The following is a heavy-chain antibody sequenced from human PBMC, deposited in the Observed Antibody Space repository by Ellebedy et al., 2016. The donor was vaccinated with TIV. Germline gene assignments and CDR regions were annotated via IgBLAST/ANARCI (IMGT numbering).Heavy chain of an antibody. J-gene: IGHJ4*02. D-gene: IGHD2-2*01. CDR2: MAPNSGNT. CDR1: GYTFTSDD. Sequence: AASVKVSCKASGYTFTSDDINWVRQATGQGLEWMGWMAPNSGNTGYAQKFQGRVTISRNTSITTAYMGLSSLRSEHTAVYYWARGLYRTSWARFDYWGQGTLVTVSS. CDR3: ARGLYRTSWARFDY. V-gene: IGHV1-8*03.